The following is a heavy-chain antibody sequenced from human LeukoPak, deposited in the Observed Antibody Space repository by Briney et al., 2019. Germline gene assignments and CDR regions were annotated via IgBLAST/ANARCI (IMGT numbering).Heavy chain of an antibody. J-gene: IGHJ4*02. V-gene: IGHV3-30*02. CDR2: IRYDESKK. CDR3: AKSHLPNAYSGTYYCDY. CDR1: GFTFSYYG. Sequence: GGSLRLSCAASGFTFSYYGMHWVRQAPGKGLEWVAFIRYDESKKFYGDSVKGRFTISRDNSKNTLYLQMNSLRTEDTAVYYCAKSHLPNAYSGTYYCDYWGQGTLVTVSS. D-gene: IGHD1-26*01.